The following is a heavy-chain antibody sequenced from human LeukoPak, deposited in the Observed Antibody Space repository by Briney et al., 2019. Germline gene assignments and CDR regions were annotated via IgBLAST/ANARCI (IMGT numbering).Heavy chain of an antibody. CDR2: ISYDGSNK. Sequence: GGSLRLSCAATGFTFSTYGMHWVRQAPGKGLEWVAVISYDGSNKYYADSVKGRFTISRDNSKNTLYLQMNSLRTEDTAVYYCAKDLTRIAVAGTVGFDYWGQGTLVTVSS. V-gene: IGHV3-30*18. J-gene: IGHJ4*02. D-gene: IGHD6-19*01. CDR3: AKDLTRIAVAGTVGFDY. CDR1: GFTFSTYG.